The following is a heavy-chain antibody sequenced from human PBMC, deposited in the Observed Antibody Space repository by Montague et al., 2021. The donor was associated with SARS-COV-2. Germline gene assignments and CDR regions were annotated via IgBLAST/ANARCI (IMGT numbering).Heavy chain of an antibody. V-gene: IGHV4-39*01. Sequence: SETLSLTCTVSGGSVSSSPYYWGWIRQPPGRGLEWVGSISYSGRTYLRPSLKSRLTISVDSSENQFSLRLSSVTAADTAVYYCASSYYYGSGTYVYNYYMDVWGKGTTVTVSS. D-gene: IGHD3-10*01. CDR3: ASSYYYGSGTYVYNYYMDV. CDR1: GGSVSSSPYY. J-gene: IGHJ6*03. CDR2: ISYSGRT.